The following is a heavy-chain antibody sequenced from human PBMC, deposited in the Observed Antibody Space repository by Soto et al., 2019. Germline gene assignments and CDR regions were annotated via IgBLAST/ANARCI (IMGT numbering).Heavy chain of an antibody. CDR3: AKMAFNWNYSRYYYYGMDV. CDR1: GFTFSSYG. CDR2: ISYDGSNK. V-gene: IGHV3-30*18. D-gene: IGHD1-7*01. Sequence: GGSLRLSCAASGFTFSSYGMHWVRQAPGKGLEWVAVISYDGSNKYYADSAKGRFTISRDNSKNTLYLQMNSLRAEDTAVYYCAKMAFNWNYSRYYYYGMDVWGQGTTVTVSS. J-gene: IGHJ6*02.